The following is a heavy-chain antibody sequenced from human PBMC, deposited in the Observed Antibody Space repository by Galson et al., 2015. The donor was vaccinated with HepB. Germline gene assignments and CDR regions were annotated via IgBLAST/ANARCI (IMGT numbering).Heavy chain of an antibody. D-gene: IGHD2-15*01. CDR2: FDPEDGER. V-gene: IGHV1-24*01. Sequence: SVKVSCKASGGTFSSYAISWVRQAPGQGLEGMGGFDPEDGERNYAQKLQGRVTMTEDQSTDTAYMELSSLRSEDTAVYYCATGFGCCSCGSCDTNRKDVFEIWGQGTMVTVSS. CDR3: ATGFGCCSCGSCDTNRKDVFEI. CDR1: GGTFSSYA. J-gene: IGHJ3*02.